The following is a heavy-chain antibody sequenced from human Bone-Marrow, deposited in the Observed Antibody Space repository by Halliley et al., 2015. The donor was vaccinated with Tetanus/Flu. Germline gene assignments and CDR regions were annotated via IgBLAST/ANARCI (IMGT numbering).Heavy chain of an antibody. CDR3: AGHGGGYGNGEDWFDP. D-gene: IGHD2-2*03. CDR2: IYPGDSDT. J-gene: IGHJ5*02. V-gene: IGHV5-51*01. Sequence: VQLVQSGPEVKKTGESLKISCRGSGYSFSSYWIAWVRQMPGTGLEWMGIIYPGDSDTIYNPAFRGRVTISADKSINSAYLQWSSLKASDGAIYYWAGHGGGYGNGEDWFDPWGQGTVVAGSS. CDR1: GYSFSSYW.